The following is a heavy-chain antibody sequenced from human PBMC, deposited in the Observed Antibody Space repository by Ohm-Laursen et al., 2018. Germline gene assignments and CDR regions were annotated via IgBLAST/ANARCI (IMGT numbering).Heavy chain of an antibody. V-gene: IGHV2-70*11. D-gene: IGHD3-10*01. CDR1: GFSLRTSAMC. J-gene: IGHJ4*02. CDR3: ARSIVRGVIMQFDH. CDR2: IDWDDDK. Sequence: TQTLTLTCTFSGFSLRTSAMCVSWIRQPPGKALEWLARIDWDDDKYYSTSLKTRLTISKDTSKNQVVLTMTNMDSVDTATYYCARSIVRGVIMQFDHWGQGTLVTVSS.